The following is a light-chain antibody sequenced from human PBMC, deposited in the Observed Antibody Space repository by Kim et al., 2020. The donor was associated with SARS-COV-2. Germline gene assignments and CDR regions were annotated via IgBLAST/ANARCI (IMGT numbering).Light chain of an antibody. CDR1: SIGLQS. Sequence: APGKTARITCGENSIGLQSVHWYQQKPGQAPVLVIYYDTDRPSGIPERFSGSNSGNTATLTISSVEAGDEADYYCQVWDTGSDHPIFGGGTQLTVL. V-gene: IGLV3-21*04. CDR3: QVWDTGSDHPI. CDR2: YDT. J-gene: IGLJ2*01.